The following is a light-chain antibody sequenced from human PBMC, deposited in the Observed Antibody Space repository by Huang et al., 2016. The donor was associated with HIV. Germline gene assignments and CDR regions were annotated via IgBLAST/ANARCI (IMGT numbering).Light chain of an antibody. J-gene: IGKJ2*01. Sequence: DVVMTQSPLSLPVTPGEPASISCRSSQSLLHRDGNNYFDWYLQKPGQSPQLLIYLGSNRASGVSERFSGSGSGTDFTLKISRVEAEDVGVYYCMQGLRTPRTFGQGTRLEIK. V-gene: IGKV2-28*01. CDR3: MQGLRTPRT. CDR2: LGS. CDR1: QSLLHRDGNNY.